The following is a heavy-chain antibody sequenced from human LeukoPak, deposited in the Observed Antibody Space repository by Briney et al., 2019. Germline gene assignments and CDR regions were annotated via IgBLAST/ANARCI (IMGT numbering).Heavy chain of an antibody. J-gene: IGHJ3*02. CDR2: IIPIFGTA. CDR3: ARAYCSSTSCYPNHDAFDI. Sequence: ASVKVSCKASGGTFSSYAISWVRQAPGQGLEWMGGIIPIFGTANYAQKFQGRVTLTTDESTSTAYMELSSLRSEDTAVYYCARAYCSSTSCYPNHDAFDIWGQGTMITVSS. D-gene: IGHD2-2*01. CDR1: GGTFSSYA. V-gene: IGHV1-69*05.